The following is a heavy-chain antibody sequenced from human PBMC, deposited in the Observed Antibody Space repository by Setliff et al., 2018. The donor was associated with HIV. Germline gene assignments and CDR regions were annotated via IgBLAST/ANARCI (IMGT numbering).Heavy chain of an antibody. Sequence: ASVKVSCKAAGYSFAAYYIHWVRQAPGRGLEWMGWINPNSGGTNYAQKFQGRVTLTRDTSISTANMELSGLRSDDTAVYCCARDPALTYSGYVYWYFDLWGRGTLVTVSS. D-gene: IGHD5-12*01. CDR3: ARDPALTYSGYVYWYFDL. CDR1: GYSFAAYY. V-gene: IGHV1-2*02. J-gene: IGHJ2*01. CDR2: INPNSGGT.